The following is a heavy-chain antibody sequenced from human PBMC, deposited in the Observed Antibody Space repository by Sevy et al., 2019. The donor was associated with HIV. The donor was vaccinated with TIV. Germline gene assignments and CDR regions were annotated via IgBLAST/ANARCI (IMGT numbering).Heavy chain of an antibody. Sequence: SETLSLTCTVSGGSITSLYWNWIRQPPGKGLEWIAHIYYNGHINYNPSLKSRVTLSLDTSQNQFSLGLSSVTAAHTAMYYCAGENAWGRGYSWGQGTLIIVSS. CDR3: AGENAWGRGYS. D-gene: IGHD1-26*01. CDR2: IYYNGHI. J-gene: IGHJ4*02. CDR1: GGSITSLY. V-gene: IGHV4-59*08.